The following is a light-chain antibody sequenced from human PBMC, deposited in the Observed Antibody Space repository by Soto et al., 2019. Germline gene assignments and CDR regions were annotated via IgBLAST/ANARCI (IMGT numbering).Light chain of an antibody. CDR2: DNN. Sequence: QSVLTQPPSVSAAPGQKVTISCSGSSSNMGSNYVSWYQQLPGTAPKLLIYDNNKRPSGIPDRFSGSKSGTSATLGITGLQTGDEADYYCGTWDSSLSAVVFGGGTKVTVL. J-gene: IGLJ2*01. V-gene: IGLV1-51*01. CDR1: SSNMGSNY. CDR3: GTWDSSLSAVV.